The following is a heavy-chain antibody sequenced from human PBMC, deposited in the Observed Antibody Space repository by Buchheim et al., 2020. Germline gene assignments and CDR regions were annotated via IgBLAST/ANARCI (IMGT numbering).Heavy chain of an antibody. D-gene: IGHD5-12*01. Sequence: QLQLQESGPGLVKPSETLSLTCTVSGDSISSRNYYWGWIRQSPGKGLEWIGSIYYSGSTYYNPSLKSRVTISEDTSKNQFSLKLSSVTAADTAVYYCASPLRHRGYDFSFWYFDLWGRGTL. V-gene: IGHV4-39*01. CDR2: IYYSGST. CDR3: ASPLRHRGYDFSFWYFDL. CDR1: GDSISSRNYY. J-gene: IGHJ2*01.